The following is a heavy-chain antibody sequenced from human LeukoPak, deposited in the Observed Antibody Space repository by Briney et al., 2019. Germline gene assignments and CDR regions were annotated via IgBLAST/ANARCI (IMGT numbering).Heavy chain of an antibody. D-gene: IGHD4-17*01. J-gene: IGHJ6*02. CDR3: AKDLATVTGDYYYGMDV. V-gene: IGHV3-30*18. CDR2: ISYDGSNK. Sequence: PGGSQRLSCAASGFTFSSYGMHRVRQAPGKGLEWVAVISYDGSNKYYADSVKGRFAISRDNSKNTLYLQMNSLRAEDTAVYYCAKDLATVTGDYYYGMDVWGQGTTVTVSS. CDR1: GFTFSSYG.